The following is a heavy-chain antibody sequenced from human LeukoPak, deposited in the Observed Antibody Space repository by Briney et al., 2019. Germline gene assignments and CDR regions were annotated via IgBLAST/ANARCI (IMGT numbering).Heavy chain of an antibody. V-gene: IGHV1-8*03. D-gene: IGHD2-2*01. J-gene: IGHJ4*02. CDR1: GYTFTSYD. Sequence: ASVKVSCKASGYTFTSYDINWVRQATGQGVAWMGWMNPNSGNTGDEQKFHSTVTSTRNTSISTAYMELSSLRSDDTAVYYCARAGVWGSTSCHFDYWGQGTLVTVSS. CDR2: MNPNSGNT. CDR3: ARAGVWGSTSCHFDY.